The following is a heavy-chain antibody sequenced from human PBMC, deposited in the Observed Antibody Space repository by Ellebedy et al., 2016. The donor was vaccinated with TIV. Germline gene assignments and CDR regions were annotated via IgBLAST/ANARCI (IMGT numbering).Heavy chain of an antibody. CDR1: GYTFTNYG. CDR2: ISAYNGNT. D-gene: IGHD5-12*01. Sequence: AASVKVSCKASGYTFTNYGISWVRQAPGQGLEWMGWISAYNGNTNYAEKFQGRVTMTTDTFTNTAHMGLRSLRTDDTAVYYCARVDYDYPNYYYFYGMDVWGQGTTVIVSS. V-gene: IGHV1-18*01. CDR3: ARVDYDYPNYYYFYGMDV. J-gene: IGHJ6*02.